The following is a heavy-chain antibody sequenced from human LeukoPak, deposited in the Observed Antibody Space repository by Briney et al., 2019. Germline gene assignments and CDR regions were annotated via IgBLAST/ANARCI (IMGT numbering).Heavy chain of an antibody. J-gene: IGHJ3*01. V-gene: IGHV6-1*01. CDR1: GDSVSTNSVA. CDR2: TYHRSKWSN. D-gene: IGHD2-15*01. CDR3: ARGKYSGFDL. Sequence: SQTLPLTCAISGDSVSTNSVAWNWIRQSPSRGLEWLGRTYHRSKWSNDYAVSVKSRITINPDTSKNQFSLQLNSVTPDDTALYYCARGKYSGFDLWGQGTMVTVSS.